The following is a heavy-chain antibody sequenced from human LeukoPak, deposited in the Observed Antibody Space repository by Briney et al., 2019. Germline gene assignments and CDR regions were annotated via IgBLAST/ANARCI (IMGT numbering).Heavy chain of an antibody. Sequence: GGSLRLSCAASGFTFSSYAMHWVRQAPGKGLEYVSAISSNGGSTYYANSVKGRSTISRDNSKNTLYLQMDSLRAEDMAVYYCARGSRYYYYGMDVWGQGTTVTVSS. CDR2: ISSNGGST. CDR3: ARGSRYYYYGMDV. V-gene: IGHV3-64*01. J-gene: IGHJ6*02. CDR1: GFTFSSYA.